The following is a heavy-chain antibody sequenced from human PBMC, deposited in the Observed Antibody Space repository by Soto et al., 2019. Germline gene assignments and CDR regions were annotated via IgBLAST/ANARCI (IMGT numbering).Heavy chain of an antibody. J-gene: IGHJ4*02. CDR3: ARDLGYYASDGYFDY. D-gene: IGHD3-22*01. Sequence: SLRLSCAASGFTFSDYYMSWIRQAPGKGLEWVSYISSSGSIIYYADSVKGRFTISRDNAKNSLYLQLNSLRAEDTAVYYCARDLGYYASDGYFDYWGQGPLVTVYS. CDR2: ISSSGSII. V-gene: IGHV3-11*01. CDR1: GFTFSDYY.